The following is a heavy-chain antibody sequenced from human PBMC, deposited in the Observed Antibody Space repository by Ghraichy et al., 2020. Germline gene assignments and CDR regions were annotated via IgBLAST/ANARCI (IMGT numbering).Heavy chain of an antibody. CDR1: GFTVSSNY. J-gene: IGHJ4*02. CDR3: ARDHPIVGATTD. Sequence: LSLTCAASGFTVSSNYMSWVRQAPGKGLEWVSVIYSGGSTYYADSVKGRFTISRDNSKNTLYLQMNSLRAEDTAVYYCARDHPIVGATTDWGQGTLVTVSS. CDR2: IYSGGST. D-gene: IGHD1-26*01. V-gene: IGHV3-53*01.